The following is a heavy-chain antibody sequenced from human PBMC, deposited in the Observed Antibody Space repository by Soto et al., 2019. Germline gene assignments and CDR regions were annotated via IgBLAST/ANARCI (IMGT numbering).Heavy chain of an antibody. CDR1: GGSISSGGYY. J-gene: IGHJ5*02. V-gene: IGHV4-31*03. CDR2: IYYSGST. CDR3: ARVMNYYDSSGYTPRGWFDP. D-gene: IGHD3-22*01. Sequence: SETLSLTCTVSGGSISSGGYYWSWIRQHPGKGLEWIGYIYYSGSTYYNPSLKSRVTISVDTSKNQFSLKLSSVTAADTAVYYCARVMNYYDSSGYTPRGWFDPWGQGTLVTVSS.